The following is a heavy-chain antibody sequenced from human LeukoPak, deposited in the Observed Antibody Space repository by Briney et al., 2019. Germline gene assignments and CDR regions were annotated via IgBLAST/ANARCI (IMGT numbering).Heavy chain of an antibody. CDR2: IYSGGTT. CDR1: GFTFSSNF. V-gene: IGHV3-53*01. Sequence: GGSLRLSCAAFGFTFSSNFMSWVRQAPGKQLEWVSVIYSGGTTYYADSVKGRFTISRDSSKDTLYLQMNSLRAEDTAVYYCAREGSGSYYFDYWGQGTLVTVSS. CDR3: AREGSGSYYFDY. J-gene: IGHJ4*02. D-gene: IGHD3-22*01.